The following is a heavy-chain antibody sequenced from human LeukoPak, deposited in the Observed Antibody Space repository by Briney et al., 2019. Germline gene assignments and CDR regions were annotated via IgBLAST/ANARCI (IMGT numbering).Heavy chain of an antibody. CDR3: KKEGESCTNGLCRDFDC. CDR1: GFTVSSNE. V-gene: IGHV3-38-3*01. J-gene: IGHJ4*02. Sequence: GGSLRLSCAASGFTVSSNEMSWVRQAPGKGLEWVSSISGGSTYYADSRKGRFTISRDNSKNTLHLQMNSLRAEDTAVYYCKKEGESCTNGLCRDFDCWGQGTLVTVSS. CDR2: ISGGST. D-gene: IGHD2-8*01.